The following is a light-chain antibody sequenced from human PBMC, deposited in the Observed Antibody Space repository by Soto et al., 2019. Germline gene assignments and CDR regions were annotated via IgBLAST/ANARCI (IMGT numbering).Light chain of an antibody. J-gene: IGKJ2*03. CDR2: KPS. V-gene: IGKV1-5*03. CDR1: QSGSRW. Sequence: DIQMTQSPSTLSASAGDRVNITCRASQSGSRWLAWYQQKPGKAPNVMIYKPSTLESGVPSRFSASGLGTEFTLTIISLQPDAFSTDYGQQYNSYVYSFGQGTKLEIK. CDR3: QQYNSYVYS.